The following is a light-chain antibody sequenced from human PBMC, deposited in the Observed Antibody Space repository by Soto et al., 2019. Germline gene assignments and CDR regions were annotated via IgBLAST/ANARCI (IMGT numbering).Light chain of an antibody. V-gene: IGKV3-15*01. J-gene: IGKJ1*01. Sequence: EIVMTQSPATLSVSPGERATLSCRASQSVSSNLAWYQQKPGQAPRLLIYGASTRATDIPARFSGSGSGTEFTLTISSLQSEDFAVYYCQQYNNWWTFGQGNKVDIK. CDR1: QSVSSN. CDR3: QQYNNWWT. CDR2: GAS.